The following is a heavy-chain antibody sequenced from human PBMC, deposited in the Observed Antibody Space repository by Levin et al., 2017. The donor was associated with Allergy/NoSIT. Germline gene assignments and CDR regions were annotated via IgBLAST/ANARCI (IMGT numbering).Heavy chain of an antibody. CDR2: ISGSGGST. Sequence: GESLKISCAASGFTFSSYAMSWVRQAPGKGLEWVSAISGSGGSTYYADSVKGRFTISRDNSKNTLYLQMNSLRAEDTAVYYCAKGRGTGLWHAFDIWGQGTMVTVSS. CDR3: AKGRGTGLWHAFDI. J-gene: IGHJ3*02. CDR1: GFTFSSYA. V-gene: IGHV3-23*01. D-gene: IGHD3-10*01.